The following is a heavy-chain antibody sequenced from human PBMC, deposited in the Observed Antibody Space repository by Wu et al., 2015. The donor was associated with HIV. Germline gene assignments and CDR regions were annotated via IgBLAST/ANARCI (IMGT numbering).Heavy chain of an antibody. CDR1: GYSFTTYY. V-gene: IGHV1-18*01. J-gene: IGHJ6*02. Sequence: QVQLEQSGPEVKKPGASVKVSCQASGYSFTTYYLTWVRHVPGEGLEWMGQISGSSSKTNYAQKFQGRVTMTTQTSTNTAYMELRNLRSDDAAVYYCARAGVIDWLLSEPPIERPTRYGLDVWGQGTTVIVSS. D-gene: IGHD3-9*01. CDR2: ISGSSSKT. CDR3: ARAGVIDWLLSEPPIERPTRYGLDV.